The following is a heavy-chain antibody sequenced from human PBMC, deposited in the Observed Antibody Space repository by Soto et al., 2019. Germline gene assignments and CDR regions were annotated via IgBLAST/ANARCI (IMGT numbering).Heavy chain of an antibody. CDR3: TTDGGDIVVVPPPY. CDR1: GFTFSNAW. Sequence: SGGGLVKPGGSLRLSCAASGFTFSNAWMSWVRQAPGKGLEWVGRIKSKTDGGTTDYAAPVKGRFTISRDDSKNTLYLQMNSLKTEDTAVYYCTTDGGDIVVVPPPYWGQGTLVTVSS. D-gene: IGHD2-2*01. V-gene: IGHV3-15*01. J-gene: IGHJ4*02. CDR2: IKSKTDGGTT.